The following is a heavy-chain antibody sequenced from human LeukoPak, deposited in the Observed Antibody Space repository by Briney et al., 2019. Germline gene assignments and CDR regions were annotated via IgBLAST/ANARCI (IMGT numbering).Heavy chain of an antibody. D-gene: IGHD6-19*01. Sequence: PSETLSLTCTVSGYSISSDYYWGWIRQPPGKGLEWIGSIYYSGSTYYNPSLKSRVTISVDTSKNQFSLKLSSVTAADTAVYYCTIAVAGTKWHYFDYWGQGTLVTVSS. CDR3: TIAVAGTKWHYFDY. CDR1: GYSISSDYY. CDR2: IYYSGST. V-gene: IGHV4-38-2*02. J-gene: IGHJ4*02.